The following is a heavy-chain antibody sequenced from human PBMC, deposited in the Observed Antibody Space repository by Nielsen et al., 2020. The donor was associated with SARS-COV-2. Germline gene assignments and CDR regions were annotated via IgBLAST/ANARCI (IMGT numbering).Heavy chain of an antibody. V-gene: IGHV1-2*06. D-gene: IGHD6-19*01. CDR2: INPNSGGT. J-gene: IGHJ4*02. CDR1: GYTFTGYY. Sequence: ASVKVSCKASGYTFTGYYMHWVRQAPGQGLEWMGRINPNSGGTNYAQKFQGRVTMTRNTSISTAYMELSSLRSEDTAVYYCARAAKIAVAGVDYWGQGTLVTVSS. CDR3: ARAAKIAVAGVDY.